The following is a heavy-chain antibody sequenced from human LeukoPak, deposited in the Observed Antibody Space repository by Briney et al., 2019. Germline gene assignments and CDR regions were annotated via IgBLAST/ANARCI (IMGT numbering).Heavy chain of an antibody. V-gene: IGHV3-30*18. CDR3: AKGSSTVATILGY. Sequence: GRSLRLSCAASGFTFSSYGMHWVRQAPGKGLEWVAVISYDGSNKYYADSVKGRFTISRDNSKNTLYLQMNSLRAEDTAVYYCAKGSSTVATILGYWGQGTLVTVSS. J-gene: IGHJ4*02. CDR2: ISYDGSNK. D-gene: IGHD5-12*01. CDR1: GFTFSSYG.